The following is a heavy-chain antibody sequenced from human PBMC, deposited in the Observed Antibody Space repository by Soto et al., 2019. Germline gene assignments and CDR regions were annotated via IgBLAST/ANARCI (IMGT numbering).Heavy chain of an antibody. Sequence: EVQLVESGGALVQPGGSLRLSCAASGFTFSNYWMHWVRQAPGKGLVWISRMNSDGSNTVYADAGKGRFTISRDNAKNTLYLRMNSLGVEVTSVYCCTTSKGGVSYGPTTFWGEGTLVTVTS. J-gene: IGHJ4*02. D-gene: IGHD1-26*01. CDR1: GFTFSNYW. CDR3: TTSKGGVSYGPTTF. V-gene: IGHV3-74*01. CDR2: MNSDGSNT.